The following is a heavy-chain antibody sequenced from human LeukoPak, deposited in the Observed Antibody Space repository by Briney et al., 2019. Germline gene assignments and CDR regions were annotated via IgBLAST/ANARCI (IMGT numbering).Heavy chain of an antibody. CDR3: ARHYDILTGYPPFDY. D-gene: IGHD3-9*01. V-gene: IGHV4-61*02. J-gene: IGHJ4*02. Sequence: PSETLSLTCTVSGGSISSGSYYWSWIRQPAGKGLEWIGRIYTSGSTNYNPSLKSRVTISVDTSKNQFSLKLSSVTAADTAVYYCARHYDILTGYPPFDYWGQGTLVTVSS. CDR1: GGSISSGSYY. CDR2: IYTSGST.